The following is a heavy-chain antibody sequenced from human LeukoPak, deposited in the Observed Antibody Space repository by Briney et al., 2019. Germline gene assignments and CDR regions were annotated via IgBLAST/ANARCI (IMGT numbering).Heavy chain of an antibody. Sequence: GGSLRLSCAASGFTFSNYWMTWVRRAPGKGLEWVANIKQDESEIYYVDSVKGRFTISRDNAKDSLFLQMNSLRAEDTAVYYCARGLISSGWYGGFDYWGQGTLVTVSS. CDR2: IKQDESEI. V-gene: IGHV3-7*01. CDR1: GFTFSNYW. D-gene: IGHD6-19*01. J-gene: IGHJ4*02. CDR3: ARGLISSGWYGGFDY.